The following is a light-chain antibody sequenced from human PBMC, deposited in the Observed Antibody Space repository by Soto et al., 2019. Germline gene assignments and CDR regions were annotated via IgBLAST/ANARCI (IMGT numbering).Light chain of an antibody. V-gene: IGKV3-11*01. CDR3: QQYNNWPIT. Sequence: EIVLTQSPGTLSLSPGERAILSCRASQSVGSLLAWYQHNPGQSPRLLIFGAFTRATGIPARFSGSGSGTDFTLTISRLEPEDFAVYYCQQYNNWPITFGPGTRLEIK. CDR2: GAF. CDR1: QSVGSL. J-gene: IGKJ5*01.